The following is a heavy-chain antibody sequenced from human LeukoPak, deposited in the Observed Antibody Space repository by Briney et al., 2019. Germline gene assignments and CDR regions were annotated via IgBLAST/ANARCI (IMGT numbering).Heavy chain of an antibody. V-gene: IGHV3-21*01. Sequence: GGSLRLSCAASGFTFSSYSMNWVRQAPGKGLEWVSSISSSSSYIYYADSVKGRFTISRDNAKNSLYLQMNSLRAEDTAVYYCARIVSTSRLTPPDQKYFDYWGQGTLVTVSS. D-gene: IGHD2-2*01. J-gene: IGHJ4*02. CDR1: GFTFSSYS. CDR3: ARIVSTSRLTPPDQKYFDY. CDR2: ISSSSSYI.